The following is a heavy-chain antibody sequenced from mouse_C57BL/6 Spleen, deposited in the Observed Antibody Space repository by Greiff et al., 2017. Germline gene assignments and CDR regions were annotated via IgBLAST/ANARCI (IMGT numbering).Heavy chain of an antibody. J-gene: IGHJ3*01. D-gene: IGHD2-4*01. V-gene: IGHV7-3*01. Sequence: EVHLVESGGGLVQPGGSLSLSCAASGFTFTDYYMSWVRQPPGKALEWLGFIRNKANGYTTEYSASVKGRFTISRDNSQSILYLQMNALRAEDSATYYCARSRYDYDAPAWFAYWGQGTLVTVSA. CDR1: GFTFTDYY. CDR2: IRNKANGYTT. CDR3: ARSRYDYDAPAWFAY.